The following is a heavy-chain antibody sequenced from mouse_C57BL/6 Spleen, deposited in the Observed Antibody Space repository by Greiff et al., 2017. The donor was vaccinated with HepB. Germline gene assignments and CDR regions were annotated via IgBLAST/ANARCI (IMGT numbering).Heavy chain of an antibody. J-gene: IGHJ3*01. V-gene: IGHV5-9*01. CDR3: ARPLDSSGPWFAY. Sequence: EVQLVESGGGLVKPGGSLKLSCAASGFTFSSYTMSWVRQTPEKRLEWVATISGGGGNTYYPDSVKGRCTISRDNAKNTLYLQMSSLRSEDTALYYWARPLDSSGPWFAYWGQGTLVTVSA. CDR2: ISGGGGNT. D-gene: IGHD3-2*02. CDR1: GFTFSSYT.